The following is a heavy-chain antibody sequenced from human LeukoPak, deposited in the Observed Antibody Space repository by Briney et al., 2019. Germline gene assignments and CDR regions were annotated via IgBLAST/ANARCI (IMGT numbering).Heavy chain of an antibody. CDR1: GFAFTNCA. CDR3: AKVLDSSGYYPSDR. D-gene: IGHD3-22*01. CDR2: ISGTGGST. Sequence: GGSLRLSCAASGFAFTNCAMTWVRQAPGEGLEWVSTISGTGGSTYYAPSLKGRLTVSRDNSKNTLYLRLSSLRAGDTAVYYCAKVLDSSGYYPSDRWGQGTLVIVSS. J-gene: IGHJ5*02. V-gene: IGHV3-23*01.